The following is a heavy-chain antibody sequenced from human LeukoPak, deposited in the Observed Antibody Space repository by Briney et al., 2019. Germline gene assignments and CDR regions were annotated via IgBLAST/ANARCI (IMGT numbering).Heavy chain of an antibody. Sequence: GGSLRLSCTPSGFTFSSHAMSWVRQAPGNGLEWVSGISGNGAGTYYGDSVKGRFTISRDNSKNTLYLQMNSLRAEDTAVYYCAKYLLSFDPWGQGTLVTVSS. CDR3: AKYLLSFDP. CDR2: ISGNGAGT. CDR1: GFTFSSHA. D-gene: IGHD2-15*01. V-gene: IGHV3-23*02. J-gene: IGHJ5*02.